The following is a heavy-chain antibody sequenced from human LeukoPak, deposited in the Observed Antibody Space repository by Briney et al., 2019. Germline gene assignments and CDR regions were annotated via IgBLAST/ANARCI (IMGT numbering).Heavy chain of an antibody. CDR3: RYYYDSSGYYGALDY. Sequence: GGSLRLSCAASGFTFSSYGMHWVSQAPGKGLEWVAVISYDGSNKYYADSVKGRFTISRDNSKNTLYLQMNSLRAEDTAVYYCRYYYDSSGYYGALDYWGQGTLVTVSS. V-gene: IGHV3-30*03. CDR2: ISYDGSNK. CDR1: GFTFSSYG. D-gene: IGHD3-22*01. J-gene: IGHJ4*02.